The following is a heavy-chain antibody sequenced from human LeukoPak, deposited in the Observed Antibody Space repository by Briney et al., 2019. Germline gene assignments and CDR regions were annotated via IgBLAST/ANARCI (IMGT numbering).Heavy chain of an antibody. CDR2: VSPGGST. V-gene: IGHV4-34*01. J-gene: IGHJ5*02. Sequence: PSETLSLTCAMHSESSGGDDWTWIRQPPGKGLEWIGEVSPGGSTRYDPSLRSRVTISLDTSRSRFSLRLSSVTAADTGVYYCARDGGTRLGFDPWGQGTLVTVSS. CDR1: SESSGGDD. D-gene: IGHD3-16*01. CDR3: ARDGGTRLGFDP.